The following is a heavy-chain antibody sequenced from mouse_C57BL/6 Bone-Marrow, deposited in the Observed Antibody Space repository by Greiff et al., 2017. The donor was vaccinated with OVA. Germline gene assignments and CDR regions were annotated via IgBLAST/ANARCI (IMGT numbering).Heavy chain of an antibody. J-gene: IGHJ2*01. V-gene: IGHV5-6*01. CDR1: GFTFSSYG. CDR2: ISSGGSYT. CDR3: ARGGMDFDY. Sequence: VQLQQSGGDLVKPGGSLKLSCAASGFTFSSYGMSWVRQTPDKRLEWVATISSGGSYTYYPDSVKGRFTISRDNAKNTLYLQMSSLKSEDTAMYYCARGGMDFDYWGQGTTLTVSS. D-gene: IGHD2-3*01.